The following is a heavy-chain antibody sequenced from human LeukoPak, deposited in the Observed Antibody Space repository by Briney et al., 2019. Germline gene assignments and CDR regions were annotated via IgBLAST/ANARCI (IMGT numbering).Heavy chain of an antibody. D-gene: IGHD2-21*02. V-gene: IGHV1-2*04. CDR2: INPNSGGT. Sequence: ASVKVSCKASGYTFTGYYMHWVRQAPGQGLEWMGWINPNSGGTNYAQKFQGWVTMTRDTSISTAYMELSSLRSEDTAVYYCARDTYLCGGDCYPDYWGQGTLVTVSS. CDR3: ARDTYLCGGDCYPDY. J-gene: IGHJ4*02. CDR1: GYTFTGYY.